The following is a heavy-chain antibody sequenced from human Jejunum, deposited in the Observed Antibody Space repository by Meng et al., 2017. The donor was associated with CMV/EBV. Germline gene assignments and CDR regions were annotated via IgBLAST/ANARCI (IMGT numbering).Heavy chain of an antibody. V-gene: IGHV3-11*01. CDR3: TRANYGFDY. CDR2: ITGPGSSI. J-gene: IGHJ4*02. D-gene: IGHD3-10*01. Sequence: RLSCAASGFTFSDYYMSWIRQAPGKGLEWVSYITGPGSSIYYADSVKGRFTISRDNAKNSLYLQMNGLRVEDTAVYYCTRANYGFDYWGQGALVTVSS. CDR1: GFTFSDYY.